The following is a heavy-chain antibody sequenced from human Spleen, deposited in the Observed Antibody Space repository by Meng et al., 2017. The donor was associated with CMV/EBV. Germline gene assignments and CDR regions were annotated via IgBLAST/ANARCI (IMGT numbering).Heavy chain of an antibody. Sequence: GESLKISCVASGFTFSSYAMHWVRQAPGKGLEWVAVISYDGSSEYYIESVKGRFTISRDNSKNTLYLQMNSLRPEDTAVYYCAKGPSVFWSGFPDTYYFEFWGQGTLVTVSS. J-gene: IGHJ4*02. CDR2: ISYDGSSE. V-gene: IGHV3-30-3*01. CDR1: GFTFSSYA. D-gene: IGHD3-3*01. CDR3: AKGPSVFWSGFPDTYYFEF.